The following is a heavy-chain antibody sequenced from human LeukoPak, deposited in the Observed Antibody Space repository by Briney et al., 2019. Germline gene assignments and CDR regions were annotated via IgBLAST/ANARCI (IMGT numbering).Heavy chain of an antibody. CDR3: ARMWLGELLFTDAFDV. V-gene: IGHV3-30*09. Sequence: GRSLRLSCAASGFSSSHYVMNWVRQAPGKGLEWVAVISYDDDNKYYADSVRGRFAISRDNSKNTLSLQMHSLTVEDTAVYYCARMWLGELLFTDAFDVWGQGTLVIVSP. J-gene: IGHJ3*01. CDR2: ISYDDDNK. CDR1: GFSSSHYV. D-gene: IGHD3-10*01.